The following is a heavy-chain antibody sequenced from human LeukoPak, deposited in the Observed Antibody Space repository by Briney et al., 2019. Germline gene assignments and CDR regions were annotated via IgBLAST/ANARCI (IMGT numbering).Heavy chain of an antibody. CDR2: IYHSGST. J-gene: IGHJ6*03. V-gene: IGHV4-38-2*02. CDR1: GYSISSGHY. CDR3: ARARYSGYDYYMDV. D-gene: IGHD5-12*01. Sequence: SETLSLTCTVSGYSISSGHYWGWIRQPPGKGLEWIGSIYHSGSTYYNPSLKSRVTISVDTSKNQFSLKLSSVTAADTAVYYCARARYSGYDYYMDVWGKGTTVTVSS.